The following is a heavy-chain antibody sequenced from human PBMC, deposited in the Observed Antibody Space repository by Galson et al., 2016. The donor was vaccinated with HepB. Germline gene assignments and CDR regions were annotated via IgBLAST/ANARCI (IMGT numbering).Heavy chain of an antibody. CDR3: ASYPVKSWAGSDALDT. CDR1: GGSISRNNW. D-gene: IGHD3-16*02. CDR2: IFHSGST. Sequence: SETLSLTCAVSGGSISRNNWWSWVRQPPGKRLEWIGEIFHSGSTNYNPSLKSRVTMSVDMSKNHVSLKLISVTAADTAMYYCASYPVKSWAGSDALDTWGLGTMVTVSS. J-gene: IGHJ3*02. V-gene: IGHV4-4*02.